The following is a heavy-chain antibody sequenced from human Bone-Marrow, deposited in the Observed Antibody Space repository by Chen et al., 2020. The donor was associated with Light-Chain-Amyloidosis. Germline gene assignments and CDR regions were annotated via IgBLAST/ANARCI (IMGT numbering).Heavy chain of an antibody. D-gene: IGHD3-3*01. CDR3: ARGSRITIFGVSYPFDAFDI. V-gene: IGHV4-59*01. J-gene: IGHJ3*02. CDR2: IYYSGST. CDR1: GGSISSYY. Sequence: QVQLQESGPGLVKPSETLSLTCTVSGGSISSYYWSWIRQPPGKGLEWIGYIYYSGSTNYNPSLKSRVTISVATSKNQFSLKLSSVTAADTAVYYCARGSRITIFGVSYPFDAFDIWGQGTMVTVSS.